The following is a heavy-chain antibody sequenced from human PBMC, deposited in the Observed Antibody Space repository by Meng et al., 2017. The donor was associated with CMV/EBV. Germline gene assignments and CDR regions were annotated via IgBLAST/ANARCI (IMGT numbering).Heavy chain of an antibody. CDR2: INHSGST. Sequence: VQSRQWGAGLLKPSETRSLTCAVYGGSFSGYYRSWIRQPPGKGLEWIGEINHSGSTNYNPSLKSRVTISVDTSKNQFSLKLSSVTAADTAVYYCARGGIAAAGPFDYWGQGTLVTVSS. CDR3: ARGGIAAAGPFDY. V-gene: IGHV4-34*01. J-gene: IGHJ4*02. D-gene: IGHD6-13*01. CDR1: GGSFSGYY.